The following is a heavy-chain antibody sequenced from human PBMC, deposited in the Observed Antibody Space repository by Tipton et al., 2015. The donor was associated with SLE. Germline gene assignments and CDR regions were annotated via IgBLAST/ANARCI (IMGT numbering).Heavy chain of an antibody. J-gene: IGHJ2*01. CDR1: GGSFSGYY. Sequence: GLVKPSETLSLTCAVYGGSFSGYYWSWIRQPPGKGLEWIGEINHSGSTNYNPSLKSRVTISVDTSKNQFSLKLSSVTAADTAVYYCAGWIPAYWYFDLWGRGTLVTVSS. D-gene: IGHD5-18*01. CDR3: AGWIPAYWYFDL. V-gene: IGHV4-34*01. CDR2: INHSGST.